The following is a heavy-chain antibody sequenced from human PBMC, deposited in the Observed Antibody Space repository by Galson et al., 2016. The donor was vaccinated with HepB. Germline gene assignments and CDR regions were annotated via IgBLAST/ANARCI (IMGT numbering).Heavy chain of an antibody. CDR1: GFTFSSYW. J-gene: IGHJ4*02. CDR2: INQDGSEK. D-gene: IGHD5-12*01. Sequence: SLRLSCAVSGFTFSSYWMSWVRQAPGKGLEWAASINQDGSEKSYLDSVKGRATTSRDNAKNSLYLQMNSLGVEDTAVYYCARLRGGYDFDYWGQGTLVTVSS. CDR3: ARLRGGYDFDY. V-gene: IGHV3-7*04.